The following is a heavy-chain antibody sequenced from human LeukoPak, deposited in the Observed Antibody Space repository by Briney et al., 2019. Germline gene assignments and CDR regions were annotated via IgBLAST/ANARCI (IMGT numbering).Heavy chain of an antibody. CDR3: ARGKLTIRRTGTKGNWFDP. CDR2: MNPNSGNT. CDR1: GYTFTSYD. J-gene: IGHJ5*02. V-gene: IGHV1-8*01. D-gene: IGHD1-1*01. Sequence: ASVKVSCKASGYTFTSYDINWVRQATGQGLEWMGWMNPNSGNTGYAQKFQGRVTMTRNTSISTAYMELSSLRSEDTAVYYCARGKLTIRRTGTKGNWFDPWGQGTLVTVSS.